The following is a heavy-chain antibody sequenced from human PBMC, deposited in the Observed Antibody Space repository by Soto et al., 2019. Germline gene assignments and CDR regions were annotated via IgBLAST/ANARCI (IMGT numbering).Heavy chain of an antibody. Sequence: GGSLRLSCAASGFTVSSNYMSWVRQAPGKGLEWVSVIYSGGSTYYADSVKGRFTISRDNSKNTLYLQMNSLRAEDTAVYYFNYDFWSGKWFDPWGQGTLVTVSS. D-gene: IGHD3-3*01. CDR1: GFTVSSNY. V-gene: IGHV3-66*01. CDR3: NYDFWSGKWFDP. CDR2: IYSGGST. J-gene: IGHJ5*02.